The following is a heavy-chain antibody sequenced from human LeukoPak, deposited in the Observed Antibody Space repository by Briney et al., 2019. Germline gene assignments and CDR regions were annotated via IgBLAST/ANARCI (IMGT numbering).Heavy chain of an antibody. Sequence: GGSLRLSCAASGLTFSSYSMNWVRQAPGKGLEWVSYISSSSSTIYYADSVKGRFTISRDNAKNSPYLQMNSLRDEDTAVYYCARGRPGYFDYWGQGTLVTVSS. CDR3: ARGRPGYFDY. CDR2: ISSSSSTI. D-gene: IGHD6-25*01. CDR1: GLTFSSYS. J-gene: IGHJ4*02. V-gene: IGHV3-48*02.